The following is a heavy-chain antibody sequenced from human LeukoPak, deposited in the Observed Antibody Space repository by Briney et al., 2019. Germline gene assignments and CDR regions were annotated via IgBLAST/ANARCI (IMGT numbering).Heavy chain of an antibody. Sequence: SETLSLTCTVSSGSISSYYWSWIRQPPGKGLEWIGYIYYSGSTNYNPSLKSRVTISVDTSKNQFSLKLSSVTAADTAVYYCARAIRLDGYYPYWGQGTLVTVSS. D-gene: IGHD3-3*01. CDR3: ARAIRLDGYYPY. J-gene: IGHJ4*02. CDR1: SGSISSYY. V-gene: IGHV4-59*01. CDR2: IYYSGST.